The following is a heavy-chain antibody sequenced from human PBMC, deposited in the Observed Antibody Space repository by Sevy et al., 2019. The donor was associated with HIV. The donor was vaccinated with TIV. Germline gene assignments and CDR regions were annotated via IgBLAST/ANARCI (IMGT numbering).Heavy chain of an antibody. V-gene: IGHV3-48*02. CDR2: ISSSSSTI. CDR1: GFTFSSYS. J-gene: IGHJ4*02. Sequence: GGSLRLSCAASGFTFSSYSMNWVRQAPGKGLEWVSYISSSSSTIYYADSVKGRFTISRDNAKNSLYLQMNSLRDEDTAGYYCSRDPSGGSSWYIYWGQGTLVTVSS. D-gene: IGHD6-13*01. CDR3: SRDPSGGSSWYIY.